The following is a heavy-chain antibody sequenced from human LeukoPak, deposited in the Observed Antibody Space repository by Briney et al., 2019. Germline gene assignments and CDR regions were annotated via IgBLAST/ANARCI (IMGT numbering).Heavy chain of an antibody. J-gene: IGHJ6*03. Sequence: GESLMVSCKGSGYSFTSYWIGWVRQMPGKGLEWMGIIYPGDSDTRYSPSFQGQVTISADKSISTAYLQWSSLKASDTAMYYCASAGEIENYYMDVWGKGPTDTLSS. V-gene: IGHV5-51*01. D-gene: IGHD3-10*01. CDR2: IYPGDSDT. CDR3: ASAGEIENYYMDV. CDR1: GYSFTSYW.